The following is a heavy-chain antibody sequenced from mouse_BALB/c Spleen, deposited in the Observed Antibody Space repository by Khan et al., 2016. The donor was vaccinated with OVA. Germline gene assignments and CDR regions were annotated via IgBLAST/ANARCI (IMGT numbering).Heavy chain of an antibody. D-gene: IGHD2-14*01. CDR3: ARAYYRYDGYYAMDY. CDR1: GFSLSRYN. Sequence: VQLQESGPGLVAPSQSLSITCTVSGFSLSRYNIHWVRQPPGKGLEWLGMIWGGGGTDYNSTLKSRLSISQDNSKSPVFLKMNSLHTDDTAMYYCARAYYRYDGYYAMDYWGQGTSFTVSS. V-gene: IGHV2-6-4*01. J-gene: IGHJ4*01. CDR2: IWGGGGT.